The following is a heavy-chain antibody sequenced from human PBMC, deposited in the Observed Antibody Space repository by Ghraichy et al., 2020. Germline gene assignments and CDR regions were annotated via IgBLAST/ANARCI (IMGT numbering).Heavy chain of an antibody. CDR1: GGSISSYY. CDR2: IYYSGST. J-gene: IGHJ5*02. D-gene: IGHD3-10*01. V-gene: IGHV4-59*01. CDR3: ARGNPYYYGSGSYKNWFDP. Sequence: SETLSLTCTVSGGSISSYYWSWIRQPPGKGLEWIGYIYYSGSTNYNPSLKSRVTISVDTSKNQFSLKLSSVTAADTAVYYCARGNPYYYGSGSYKNWFDPWGQGTLVTVSS.